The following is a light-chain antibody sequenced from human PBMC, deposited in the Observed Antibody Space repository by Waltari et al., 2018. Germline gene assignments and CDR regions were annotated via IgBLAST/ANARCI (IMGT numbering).Light chain of an antibody. CDR1: SRDVGDYTY. J-gene: IGLJ2*01. CDR2: DVY. Sequence: QSALTQPASVSGSPGQPITIPCTGTSRDVGDYTYVPWSQQHPGKAPKLVIYDVYNRPSGVSTRVSGSKSGNTASLTTSGLQAEDEGDYYCSSYTSSSTVVFGGGTKLTVL. CDR3: SSYTSSSTVV. V-gene: IGLV2-14*03.